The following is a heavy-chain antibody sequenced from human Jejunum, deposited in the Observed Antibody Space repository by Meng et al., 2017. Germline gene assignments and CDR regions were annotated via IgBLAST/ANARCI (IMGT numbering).Heavy chain of an antibody. V-gene: IGHV3-48*03. D-gene: IGHD3-10*01. CDR3: ATPLRNYYGSGSSCY. J-gene: IGHJ4*02. CDR1: GFTFSSFE. Sequence: GGSLRLSCAASGFTFSSFEMSWVRQAPGKGLEWLSHITSSGGTIYYADSVKGRFTISRDNAKNSLYLQMNSLRAEDTAVYYCATPLRNYYGSGSSCYWGQGTLVTVSS. CDR2: ITSSGGTI.